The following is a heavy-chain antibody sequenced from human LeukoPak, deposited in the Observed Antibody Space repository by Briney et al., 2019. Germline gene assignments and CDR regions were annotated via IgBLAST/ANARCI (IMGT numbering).Heavy chain of an antibody. J-gene: IGHJ4*02. Sequence: PSETLSLTCAVSGGSISSGGYSWRWIRQPPGKGLEWIGYIYHSGSTYYNPSLRSRVTISVDRSKNQFSLKLSSVTAADTAVYYCARAIESGSSFFDYWGQGTLVTVSS. V-gene: IGHV4-30-2*01. D-gene: IGHD1-26*01. CDR3: ARAIESGSSFFDY. CDR2: IYHSGST. CDR1: GGSISSGGYS.